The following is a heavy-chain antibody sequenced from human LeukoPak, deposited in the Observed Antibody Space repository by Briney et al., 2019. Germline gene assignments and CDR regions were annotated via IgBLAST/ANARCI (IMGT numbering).Heavy chain of an antibody. D-gene: IGHD6-13*01. CDR1: GGSISSYY. CDR2: IYYSGST. V-gene: IGHV4-59*01. Sequence: SETLSLTCTVSGGSISSYYWSWIRQPPAKGREWIGYIYYSGSTNYNPSLKSRVTISVDTSKNQFSLKLSSVTAADTAVYYCARGLYSSSWYVDYWGQGTLVTVSS. J-gene: IGHJ4*02. CDR3: ARGLYSSSWYVDY.